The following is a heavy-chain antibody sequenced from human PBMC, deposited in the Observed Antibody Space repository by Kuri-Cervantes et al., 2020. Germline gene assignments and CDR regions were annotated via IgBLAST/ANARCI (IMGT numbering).Heavy chain of an antibody. D-gene: IGHD3-3*01. CDR1: VGTFSSYA. Sequence: SVKVSCKASVGTFSSYAISWVRQAPGQGLEWMGGIIPIFGTANYAQKFQGRVTITADESTSTAYMELSSLRSEDTAVYYCARKQSTYYDFWQYYYYYGMDVWGQGTTVTVSS. V-gene: IGHV1-69*13. J-gene: IGHJ6*02. CDR3: ARKQSTYYDFWQYYYYYGMDV. CDR2: IIPIFGTA.